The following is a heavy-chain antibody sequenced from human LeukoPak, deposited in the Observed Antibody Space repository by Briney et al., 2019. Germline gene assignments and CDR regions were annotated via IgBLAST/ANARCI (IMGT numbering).Heavy chain of an antibody. V-gene: IGHV3-33*01. CDR3: ARDNSPILHNGDYPIYYYYGMDV. D-gene: IGHD4-17*01. Sequence: PGRSLRLSCAASGFTFNNYGMHWVRQAPGKGLEWVAVIWYDGSNTYYADSVKGRFTISRDDSKNTLYLQMNSLRAEDMAVYYCARDNSPILHNGDYPIYYYYGMDVWGQGTTVTVSS. CDR2: IWYDGSNT. J-gene: IGHJ6*02. CDR1: GFTFNNYG.